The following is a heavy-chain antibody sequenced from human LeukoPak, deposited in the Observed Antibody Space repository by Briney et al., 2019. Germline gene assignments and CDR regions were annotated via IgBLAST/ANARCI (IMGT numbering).Heavy chain of an antibody. CDR1: RVSISTYY. V-gene: IGHV4-59*01. J-gene: IGHJ4*02. Sequence: SETLSLTCTVSRVSISTYYWHWIRQPPGKGLEWIGFVFYTGDTNHNPSLNGRVSISVDTSNNQFSLRLTSVTPADTAIYYCARGGSLVEWSFDYWGQGHLVTVSS. D-gene: IGHD3-3*01. CDR3: ARGGSLVEWSFDY. CDR2: VFYTGDT.